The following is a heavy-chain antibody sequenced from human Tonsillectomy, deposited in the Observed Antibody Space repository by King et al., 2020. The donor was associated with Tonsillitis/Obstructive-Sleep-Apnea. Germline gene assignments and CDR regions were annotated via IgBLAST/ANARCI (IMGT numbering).Heavy chain of an antibody. D-gene: IGHD6-25*01. CDR1: GGSISSYY. J-gene: IGHJ4*02. CDR2: IYSSGST. CDR3: ACGLWESGYGKGGYTYLDS. Sequence: VQLQESGPGLVKPSETLSLTCTVSGGSISSYYWSWIRQPPGKGLEWIGYIYSSGSTNYNPSLKSRVTISLDTSKNQFSLKLSTVTAADTAVDYCACGLWESGYGKGGYTYLDSWGQGTLVTVSS. V-gene: IGHV4-59*01.